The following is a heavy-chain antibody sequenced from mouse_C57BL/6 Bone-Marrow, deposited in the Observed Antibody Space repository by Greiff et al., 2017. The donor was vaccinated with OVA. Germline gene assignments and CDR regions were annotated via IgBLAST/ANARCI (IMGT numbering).Heavy chain of an antibody. V-gene: IGHV1-53*01. CDR3: ARDGNYSAWFAY. D-gene: IGHD2-1*01. J-gene: IGHJ3*01. Sequence: QVQLQQPGTELVKPGASVKLSCKASGYTFTSYWMHWVKQRPGQGLEWIGNINPSNGGTNYNEKFKSKATLTVDKSSSTAYMQLSSLTSEDSAVDNCARDGNYSAWFAYWGQGTLVTVSA. CDR1: GYTFTSYW. CDR2: INPSNGGT.